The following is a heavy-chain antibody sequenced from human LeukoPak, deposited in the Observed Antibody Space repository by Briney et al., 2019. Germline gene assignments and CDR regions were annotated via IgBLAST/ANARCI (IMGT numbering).Heavy chain of an antibody. CDR2: INPSGGST. D-gene: IGHD3-3*01. Sequence: ASVKVSCKASGYTFTSYYMHWVRQAPGQGLEWMGIINPSGGSTSYAQKFQGRVTMTRDTSTSTVYMELSSLRSEDTAVYYCARDQILRFLEVDYYYYGMDVWGQGTTVTVSS. V-gene: IGHV1-46*01. CDR3: ARDQILRFLEVDYYYYGMDV. CDR1: GYTFTSYY. J-gene: IGHJ6*02.